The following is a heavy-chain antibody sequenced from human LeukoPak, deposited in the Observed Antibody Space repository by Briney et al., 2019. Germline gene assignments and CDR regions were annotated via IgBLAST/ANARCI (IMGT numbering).Heavy chain of an antibody. CDR1: GFTFSYYG. CDR2: IRYDGNDK. J-gene: IGHJ5*02. Sequence: PGGSLRLSCATSGFTFSYYGMHWVRQAPGKGLEWVAFIRYDGNDKFYGESVKGRFTISKDTSRNTLYLQMNSLRLEDTAVYYCAKDLMRDRWFGESWGQGTLVTVSS. CDR3: AKDLMRDRWFGES. D-gene: IGHD3-10*01. V-gene: IGHV3-30*02.